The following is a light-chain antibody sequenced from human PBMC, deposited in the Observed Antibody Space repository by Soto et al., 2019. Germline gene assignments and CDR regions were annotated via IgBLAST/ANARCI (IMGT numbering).Light chain of an antibody. CDR2: GAS. Sequence: EIVLTQSPGTLSLSPGERGTLSCRASKSVSSNYLAWYQQKPGQSPRLLIYGASIRDTGIPDRFSGSGSGTDFTLTISRLEPEDFAVYYCQQYDSSPYTFGQGTKLEIK. J-gene: IGKJ2*01. CDR1: KSVSSNY. V-gene: IGKV3-20*01. CDR3: QQYDSSPYT.